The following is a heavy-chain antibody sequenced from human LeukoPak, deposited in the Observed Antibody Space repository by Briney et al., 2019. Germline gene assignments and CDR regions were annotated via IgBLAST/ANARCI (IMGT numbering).Heavy chain of an antibody. D-gene: IGHD1-26*01. V-gene: IGHV1-18*01. J-gene: IGHJ3*02. CDR2: ISAYNGNT. Sequence: GASVKVSCKASGYTFTSYGISWVRQAPGQGLEWMGWISAYNGNTNYAQKFQGRVTMTRDTSISTAYMELSRLRSDDTAVYYCARDRGAGAFDIWGQGTMVTVSS. CDR3: ARDRGAGAFDI. CDR1: GYTFTSYG.